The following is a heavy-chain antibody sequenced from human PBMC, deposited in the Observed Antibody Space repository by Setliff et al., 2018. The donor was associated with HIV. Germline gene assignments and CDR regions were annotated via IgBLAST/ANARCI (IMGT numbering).Heavy chain of an antibody. D-gene: IGHD3-10*01. J-gene: IGHJ5*02. V-gene: IGHV5-51*01. CDR2: IHPRDSDT. CDR1: GYSFTSYL. Sequence: GESLKISCKGFGYSFTSYLIAWVRQTPGKGLEWMGNIHPRDSDTRYSPSFQGQVTLSVDKSISTAYLQWSSLKASDTAMYYCVRHVSSSAVFDPWGQGALVTVSS. CDR3: VRHVSSSAVFDP.